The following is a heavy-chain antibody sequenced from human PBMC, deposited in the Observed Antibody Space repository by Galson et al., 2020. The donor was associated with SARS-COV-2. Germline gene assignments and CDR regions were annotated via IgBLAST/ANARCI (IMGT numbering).Heavy chain of an antibody. CDR2: IIPIFGTA. J-gene: IGHJ6*02. V-gene: IGHV1-69*13. CDR3: ARSRGGDPYYYYGMDV. D-gene: IGHD2-21*02. CDR1: GGTFSSYA. Sequence: SVKVSCKASGGTFSSYAISWVRQAPGQGLEWMGGIIPIFGTANYAQKFQGRVTITADESTSTAYMELSSLRSEDTAVYYCARSRGGDPYYYYGMDVWGQGTTVTVSS.